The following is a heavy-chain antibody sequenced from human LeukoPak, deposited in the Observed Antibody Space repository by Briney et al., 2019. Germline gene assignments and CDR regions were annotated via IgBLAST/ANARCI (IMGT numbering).Heavy chain of an antibody. D-gene: IGHD6-19*01. J-gene: IGHJ4*02. Sequence: GGSLILSCAASGFRFDDHGMSWVRQVPGKGLEWVSGINWNGASTGYGDSVKGRFTISRDNAKNSLHLQMNSLRAEDTALYYCAGGDRNGWYFDYWGQGILVTVSS. CDR2: INWNGAST. CDR3: AGGDRNGWYFDY. V-gene: IGHV3-20*04. CDR1: GFRFDDHG.